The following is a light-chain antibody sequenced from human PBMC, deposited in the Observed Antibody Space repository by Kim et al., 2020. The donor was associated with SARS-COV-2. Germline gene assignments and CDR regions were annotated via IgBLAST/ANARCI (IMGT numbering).Light chain of an antibody. J-gene: IGLJ2*01. CDR1: SSDVGGYNY. V-gene: IGLV2-8*01. CDR2: DVS. Sequence: GESVTIACTGTSSDVGGYNYVSWYQQHPGKAPKLMIYDVSKRPSGVPDRFSGSKSGNTASLTVSGLQAEDEADYYCSSYAGSNNVVFGGGTQLTVL. CDR3: SSYAGSNNVV.